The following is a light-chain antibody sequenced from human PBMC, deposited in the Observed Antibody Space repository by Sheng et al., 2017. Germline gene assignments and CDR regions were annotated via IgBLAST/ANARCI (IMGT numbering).Light chain of an antibody. J-gene: IGLJ1*01. CDR3: CSYAGWYTYV. CDR1: SSDVGGYNY. CDR2: DVT. V-gene: IGLV2-11*03. Sequence: VTISCTGTSSDVGGYNYVSWYQQHPGKAPKMILYDVTERPSGVPDRFSGSKSGNTASLTISGLQAEDEADYYCCSYAGWYTYVFGSGTNVNVL.